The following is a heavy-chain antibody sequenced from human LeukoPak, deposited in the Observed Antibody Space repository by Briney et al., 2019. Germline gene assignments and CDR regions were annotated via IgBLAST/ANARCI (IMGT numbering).Heavy chain of an antibody. Sequence: PSETLSLTCAVSGGSISSSNWWSWVRQPPGKGLEWIGEINHSGSTNYNPSLKSRVTMSGDTSKNQFSLKLSSVTAADTAVYYCARRGYNYGSEFDYWGQGTLVTVSS. CDR2: INHSGST. CDR3: ARRGYNYGSEFDY. CDR1: GGSISSSNW. D-gene: IGHD5-18*01. J-gene: IGHJ4*02. V-gene: IGHV4-4*02.